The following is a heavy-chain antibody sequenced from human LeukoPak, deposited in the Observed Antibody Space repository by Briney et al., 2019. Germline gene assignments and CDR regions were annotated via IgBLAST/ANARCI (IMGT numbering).Heavy chain of an antibody. J-gene: IGHJ6*03. D-gene: IGHD4/OR15-4a*01. CDR3: ARGDYGYYYYYYVDV. Sequence: SVKVSCKASGGTFSSYAISWVRQAPGQGLEWMGGIIPIFGTANYAQKFQGRVTITTDESTSTAYMELSSLRSEDTAVYYCARGDYGYYYYYYVDVWGKGTTVTVSS. CDR2: IIPIFGTA. V-gene: IGHV1-69*05. CDR1: GGTFSSYA.